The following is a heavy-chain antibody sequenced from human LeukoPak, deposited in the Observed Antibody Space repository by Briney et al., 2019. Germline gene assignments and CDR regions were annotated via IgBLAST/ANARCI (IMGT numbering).Heavy chain of an antibody. V-gene: IGHV4-59*11. CDR3: ARGYDSSAYYPFNY. CDR1: GGSPSTHH. D-gene: IGHD3-22*01. J-gene: IGHJ4*02. CDR2: ISDSGST. Sequence: SEPLSLTCVVSGGSPSTHHWSWIRQSPGRGLEWIGYISDSGSTNYNPSLKSRVTISVDTSKNQFSLMLSSVTAADTAVYYCARGYDSSAYYPFNYWGQGTLVTVSS.